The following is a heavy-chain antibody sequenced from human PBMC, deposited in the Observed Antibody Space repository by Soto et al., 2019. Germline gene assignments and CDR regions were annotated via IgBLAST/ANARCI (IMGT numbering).Heavy chain of an antibody. J-gene: IGHJ4*02. CDR2: VYYSGTT. CDR3: ARLIHCKTTSCYFDY. D-gene: IGHD2-2*01. Sequence: PSETLSLTCTVSGGSISSSIYYWAWVRQPPGKGLEWIGSVYYSGTTYYNPSLKSRVTISEDTSKNQFSLRLSSVTAADTAVFYCARLIHCKTTSCYFDYWGPGTLVTVSS. V-gene: IGHV4-39*01. CDR1: GGSISSSIYY.